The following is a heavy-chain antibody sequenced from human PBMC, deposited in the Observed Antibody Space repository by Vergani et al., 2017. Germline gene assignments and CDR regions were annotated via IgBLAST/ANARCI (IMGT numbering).Heavy chain of an antibody. CDR2: INNDGHT. CDR3: ATGAGPFDI. V-gene: IGHV4-34*02. D-gene: IGHD7-27*01. J-gene: IGHJ4*02. Sequence: QVQLQQWGAGVVKPSGTLSLTCAVFGESFSSFYWSWIRQPPGKGLEWIGEINNDGHTNYNPSLESRVTVSRDTAKNQFSLNLMSVTAADKAVYYCATGAGPFDIWGQGTLVTVSS. CDR1: GESFSSFY.